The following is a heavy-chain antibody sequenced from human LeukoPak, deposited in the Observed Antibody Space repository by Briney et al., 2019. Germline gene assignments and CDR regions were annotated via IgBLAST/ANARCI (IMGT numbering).Heavy chain of an antibody. CDR2: MNPNSGYT. CDR1: GYTFTNYD. V-gene: IGHV1-8*01. J-gene: IGHJ6*02. Sequence: ASVKVSCKASGYTFTNYDINWVRQATGQGLGWMGWMNPNSGYTGYAQKFQGRFTMTRSTSISTAYMELSSLRSEDTAVYYCARGAVIPATMGYYGMDVWGQGTTVSVSS. CDR3: ARGAVIPATMGYYGMDV. D-gene: IGHD2-2*01.